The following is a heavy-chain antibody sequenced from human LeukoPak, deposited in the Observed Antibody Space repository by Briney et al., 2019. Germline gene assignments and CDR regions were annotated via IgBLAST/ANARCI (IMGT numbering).Heavy chain of an antibody. V-gene: IGHV4-59*01. CDR2: IYYSGST. D-gene: IGHD6-13*01. J-gene: IGHJ4*02. Sequence: SETPSLTCTVSGGSISSYYWSWIRQPPGKGLEWIGYIYYSGSTNYNPSLKSRVTISVDTSKNQFSLKLSSVTAADTAVYYCARGDSSSWEYYFDYWGQGTLVTVSS. CDR1: GGSISSYY. CDR3: ARGDSSSWEYYFDY.